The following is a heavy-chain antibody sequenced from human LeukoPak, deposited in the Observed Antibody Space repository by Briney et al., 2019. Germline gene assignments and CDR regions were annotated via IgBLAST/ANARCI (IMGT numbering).Heavy chain of an antibody. V-gene: IGHV3-30*04. J-gene: IGHJ4*02. CDR2: ISYDGSNK. D-gene: IGHD6-6*01. Sequence: GGSLRLSCVASGFTFSSYAMHWVRQAPGKGLEWVAVISYDGSNKYYADSVKGRFTISRDNSKNTLYLQMNSLRAEDTAVYYCAKGSIAVDYWGQGTLVTVSS. CDR1: GFTFSSYA. CDR3: AKGSIAVDY.